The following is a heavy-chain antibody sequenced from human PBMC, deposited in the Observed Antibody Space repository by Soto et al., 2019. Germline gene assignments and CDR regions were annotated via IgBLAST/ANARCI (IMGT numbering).Heavy chain of an antibody. Sequence: SGPTLLNPTQTLTLTCSFSGFSLNTVSMCVSWIRQTPGKALEWLALIDWEDEKFYSASLKTRLTISSDTSKNQVVLTMTNTKPADTGTYYCARLRVDTSGYHFDICGLGTLVTVSS. CDR1: GFSLNTVSMC. CDR2: IDWEDEK. D-gene: IGHD3-22*01. V-gene: IGHV2-70*12. J-gene: IGHJ4*02. CDR3: ARLRVDTSGYHFDI.